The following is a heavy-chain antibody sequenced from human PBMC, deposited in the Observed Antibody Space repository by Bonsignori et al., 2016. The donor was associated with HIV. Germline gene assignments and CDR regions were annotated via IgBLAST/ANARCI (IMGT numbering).Heavy chain of an antibody. V-gene: IGHV1-46*01. CDR2: INPSGETT. J-gene: IGHJ4*02. D-gene: IGHD7-27*01. CDR3: AKMGRGRGFDHLGLED. Sequence: WVRQAPGQGLEWIGRINPSGETTTYAQKFEGRVIMTRDTSTDTVYMELSSLKSEDTAVYYCAKMGRGRGFDHLGLEDWGQGTLVTVSS.